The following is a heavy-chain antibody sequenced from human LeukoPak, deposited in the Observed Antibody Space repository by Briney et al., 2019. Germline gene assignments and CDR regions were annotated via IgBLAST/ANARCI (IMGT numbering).Heavy chain of an antibody. V-gene: IGHV3-23*01. CDR2: ISPRGDIT. CDR1: GFRFSNHG. J-gene: IGHJ4*02. CDR3: AKGGNSGSYFGPFDY. D-gene: IGHD1-26*01. Sequence: GGSLRLSCAGSGFRFSNHGMNWVRQAPGKGLEWVSGISPRGDITYYADSVKGRFTISRDNSKNTLYLQMNSLRAEDTAVYYCAKGGNSGSYFGPFDYWGQGTLVTVSS.